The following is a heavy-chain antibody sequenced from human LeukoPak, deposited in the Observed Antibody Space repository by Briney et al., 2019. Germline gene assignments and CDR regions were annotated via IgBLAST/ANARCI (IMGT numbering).Heavy chain of an antibody. CDR2: ISGGGDNT. CDR3: AKERGGWYYDY. J-gene: IGHJ4*02. Sequence: PGGSLRLSCAASGFTFSTNSMSWVRQAPGKGLEWVSAISGGGDNTYYADSVKGRFTLSRDNSKNTLHLQMNSLRAEDTAVYYCAKERGGWYYDYWGQGTLVTVSS. D-gene: IGHD6-19*01. CDR1: GFTFSTNS. V-gene: IGHV3-23*01.